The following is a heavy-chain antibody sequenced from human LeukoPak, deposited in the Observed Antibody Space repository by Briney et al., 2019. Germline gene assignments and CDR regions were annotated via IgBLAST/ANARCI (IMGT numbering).Heavy chain of an antibody. CDR3: ARAPYSTTWFFDY. V-gene: IGHV3-66*01. J-gene: IGHJ4*02. CDR2: INSGGTT. Sequence: GGSLRLSCAVSGFPVSSNYMTWVRQASGKGLEWVSVINSGGTTYYADSVKGRFTISRDNSKNTLNLQMNSLRAEDTAVYYCARAPYSTTWFFDYWGQGTLVTVSS. D-gene: IGHD6-13*01. CDR1: GFPVSSNY.